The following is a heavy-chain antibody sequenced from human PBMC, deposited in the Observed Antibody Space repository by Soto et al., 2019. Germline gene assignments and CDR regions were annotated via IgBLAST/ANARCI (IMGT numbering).Heavy chain of an antibody. CDR2: INHSGST. Sequence: SETLSLTCAVYGGSFSGYYWSWIRQRPGKGLEWIGEINHSGSTNYNPSLKSRVTIPVDTSKNQFSLKLSSVTAADTAVYYCARGSNRVTIFGVVITSDYFDYWGQGTLVTVSS. D-gene: IGHD3-3*01. CDR3: ARGSNRVTIFGVVITSDYFDY. CDR1: GGSFSGYY. V-gene: IGHV4-34*01. J-gene: IGHJ4*02.